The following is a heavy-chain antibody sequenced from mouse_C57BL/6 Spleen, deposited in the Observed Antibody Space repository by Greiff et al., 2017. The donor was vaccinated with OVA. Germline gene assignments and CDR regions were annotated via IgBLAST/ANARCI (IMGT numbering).Heavy chain of an antibody. J-gene: IGHJ3*01. D-gene: IGHD2-4*01. Sequence: VQLQQPGAELVKPGASVKLSCKASGYTFTSYWMQWVKQRPGQGLEWIGEIDPSDSNTNYNQKFKGKATLTVDTSSSTAYMQLSSLTSEDSAVYYCARSDDYGPAWFAYWGQGTLVTVSA. CDR2: IDPSDSNT. V-gene: IGHV1-50*01. CDR3: ARSDDYGPAWFAY. CDR1: GYTFTSYW.